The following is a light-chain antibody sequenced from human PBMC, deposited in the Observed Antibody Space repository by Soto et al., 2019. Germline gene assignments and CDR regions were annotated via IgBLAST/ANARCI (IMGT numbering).Light chain of an antibody. CDR1: SSDVGAYNS. J-gene: IGLJ1*01. CDR3: SSYISGSTTCV. V-gene: IGLV2-14*01. CDR2: EVS. Sequence: QSVLTQPASLSGSPGQSITISCTGTSSDVGAYNSVSWYQQYPGKAPKLMIYEVSNRPSGVSNRFSGSKSGNTASLTISGLQAEDEADYYCSSYISGSTTCVFGTGTKVTVL.